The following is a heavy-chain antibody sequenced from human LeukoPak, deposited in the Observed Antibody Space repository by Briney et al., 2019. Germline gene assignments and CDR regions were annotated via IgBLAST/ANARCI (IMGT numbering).Heavy chain of an antibody. CDR1: GFTSSSYS. CDR2: ISSSSYI. Sequence: GGSLRLSCAASGFTSSSYSMNWVRQAPGKGLEWVSSISSSSYIYYADSVKGRFTISRDNAKNSLYLQMNSLRAEDTAVYYCARVGDSSGYYGPYYFDYWGQGTLVTVSS. D-gene: IGHD3-22*01. CDR3: ARVGDSSGYYGPYYFDY. V-gene: IGHV3-21*01. J-gene: IGHJ4*02.